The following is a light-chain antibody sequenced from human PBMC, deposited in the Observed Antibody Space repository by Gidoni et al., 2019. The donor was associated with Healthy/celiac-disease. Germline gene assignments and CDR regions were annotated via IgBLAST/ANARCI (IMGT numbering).Light chain of an antibody. V-gene: IGKV1-39*01. CDR1: QIISSY. CDR2: ASS. CDR3: QQSYSSSRT. Sequence: DIQMTQSPSSLSASVGDRVTITCRAIQIISSYLNWYQHKPGKAPKVLIYASSSLKSEVPSRFSGSGSGKDLTITISSLQHEDCANYYCQQSYSSSRTFXQXTKVEIK. J-gene: IGKJ1*01.